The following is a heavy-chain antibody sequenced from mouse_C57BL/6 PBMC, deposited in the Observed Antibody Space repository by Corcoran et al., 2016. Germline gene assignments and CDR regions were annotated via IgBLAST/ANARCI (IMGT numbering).Heavy chain of an antibody. D-gene: IGHD2-1*01. CDR3: ARGSYGNLDY. J-gene: IGHJ2*01. Sequence: EVQLQQSGPELLKPGASVKISCKASGYTFTDYYMNWVKQSHGKSLEWIGDINPNNGGTSYNQKFKGKATLTVDKSSSTAYMELRSLTSEDSAVYYCARGSYGNLDYWGQGTTLTVSS. CDR1: GYTFTDYY. V-gene: IGHV1-26*01. CDR2: INPNNGGT.